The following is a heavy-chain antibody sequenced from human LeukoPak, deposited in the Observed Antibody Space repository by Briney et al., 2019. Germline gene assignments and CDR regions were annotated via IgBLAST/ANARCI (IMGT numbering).Heavy chain of an antibody. V-gene: IGHV3-7*01. CDR2: IKQDGSEK. D-gene: IGHD6-25*01. J-gene: IGHJ4*02. CDR1: GFSFSGYW. CDR3: ASQYGSASQQFDY. Sequence: GGSLRLSCVASGFSFSGYWMSWVRQAPGKGLEWVANIKQDGSEKNYVVSVKGRFTVSRDNAENSLYLQMNSLRDEDTAVYYCASQYGSASQQFDYWGQGTLVTVSS.